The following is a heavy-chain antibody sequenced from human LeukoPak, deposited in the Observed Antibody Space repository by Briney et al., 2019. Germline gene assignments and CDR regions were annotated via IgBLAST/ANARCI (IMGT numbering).Heavy chain of an antibody. CDR1: GGSVSSGTYY. Sequence: SETLSLTCTVSGGSVSSGTYYWSWIRQPPGKGLEWIGHIYYTGNTHYVPSLKSRVTMSVDTPKNQFSLKLSSVTAADTAVYYCARAPERVLRFLEWPLYGMDVWGQGTTVTVSS. V-gene: IGHV4-61*01. D-gene: IGHD3-3*01. CDR2: IYYTGNT. J-gene: IGHJ6*02. CDR3: ARAPERVLRFLEWPLYGMDV.